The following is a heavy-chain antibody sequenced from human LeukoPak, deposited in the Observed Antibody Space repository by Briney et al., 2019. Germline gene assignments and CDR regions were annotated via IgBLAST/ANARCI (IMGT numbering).Heavy chain of an antibody. V-gene: IGHV4-4*07. Sequence: SETLSLTCTVSGGSISSFNWTWIRPPAGKGLEWIGRIYTSGTTNYNPSLKSRVTMSVDTSKNQFSLKLSSVTAADTAVYYCAREREDYVRYYYYYMDVWGKGTTVTISS. D-gene: IGHD4-17*01. CDR1: GGSISSFN. CDR2: IYTSGTT. CDR3: AREREDYVRYYYYYMDV. J-gene: IGHJ6*03.